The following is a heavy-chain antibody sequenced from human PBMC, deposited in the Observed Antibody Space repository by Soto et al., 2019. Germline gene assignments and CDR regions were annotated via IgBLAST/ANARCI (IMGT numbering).Heavy chain of an antibody. Sequence: QVQLVESGGGVVQPGRSLRLSCAASGFTFSSYAMHWVRQAPGKGLEWVAVISYDGSNKYYADSVKGRFTISRDNSKNTLYLQMNKLRAEGTAGYYFAGEENNWFDPWGQGTLVTVSS. CDR1: GFTFSSYA. CDR3: AGEENNWFDP. V-gene: IGHV3-30-3*01. CDR2: ISYDGSNK. J-gene: IGHJ5*02.